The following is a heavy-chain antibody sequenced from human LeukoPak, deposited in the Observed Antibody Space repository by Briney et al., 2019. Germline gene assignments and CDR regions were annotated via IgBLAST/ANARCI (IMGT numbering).Heavy chain of an antibody. CDR3: AKGMGRAYYDFWSGNY. Sequence: GGSLRLSCAASGFTFDDYAMHWVRQAPGKGLEWVSGISWNSGSIGYADSVKGRFTISRDNAKNSLYLQMSSLRAEDTALYYCAKGMGRAYYDFWSGNYWGQGTLVTVSS. V-gene: IGHV3-9*01. CDR1: GFTFDDYA. D-gene: IGHD3-3*01. CDR2: ISWNSGSI. J-gene: IGHJ4*02.